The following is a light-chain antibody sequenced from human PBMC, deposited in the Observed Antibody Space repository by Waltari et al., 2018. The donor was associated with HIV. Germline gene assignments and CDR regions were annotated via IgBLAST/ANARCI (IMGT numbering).Light chain of an antibody. CDR2: EVT. CDR1: NSDVGTYNL. Sequence: QSALTQPASVSGSPGQSITISCTGTNSDVGTYNLVSWYQQHPGKAPQLMIYEVTKRPSGVSSRFSGSKTGNTASLTISGLQPEDEADYYCYSYAGREGLLHVFGTGTKVTVL. J-gene: IGLJ1*01. CDR3: YSYAGREGLLHV. V-gene: IGLV2-23*02.